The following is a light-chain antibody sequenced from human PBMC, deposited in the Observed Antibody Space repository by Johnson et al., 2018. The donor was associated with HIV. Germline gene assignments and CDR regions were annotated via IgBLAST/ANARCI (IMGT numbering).Light chain of an antibody. CDR1: SSNIGSNT. CDR2: DNT. CDR3: GTWDSSVSAYV. J-gene: IGLJ1*01. V-gene: IGLV1-51*01. Sequence: QSVLTQPPSASGTPGQRVTISCSGSSSNIGSNTVSWYQQLPGTAPKLLIYDNTKRPSGIPDRFSGSKSDTSATLAITGLQTGDEADYYCGTWDSSVSAYVFGTGTKVTV.